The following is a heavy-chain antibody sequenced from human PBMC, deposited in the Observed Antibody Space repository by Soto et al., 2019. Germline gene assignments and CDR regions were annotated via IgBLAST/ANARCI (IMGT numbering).Heavy chain of an antibody. Sequence: PGGSLRLSCAVSGFTFSSSGMHWVRQAPGKGLVWVAYVTGDGSRTEYADSVKGRFTISRDNSKNTLYLQMSSLRADDTAVYYCVKMYGEPIWGQGTTVTVSS. CDR2: VTGDGSRT. J-gene: IGHJ6*02. V-gene: IGHV3-74*03. CDR3: VKMYGEPI. D-gene: IGHD2-21*01. CDR1: GFTFSSSG.